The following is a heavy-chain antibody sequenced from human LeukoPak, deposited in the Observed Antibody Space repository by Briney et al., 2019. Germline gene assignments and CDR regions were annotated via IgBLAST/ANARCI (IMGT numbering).Heavy chain of an antibody. V-gene: IGHV4-59*10. Sequence: PSETLSLTCAVYGGSFSGYYWSWIRQPAGKGLEWIGRIYTSGSTNYNPSLKSRVTMSVDTSKNQFSLKLSSVTAADTAVYYCARHVSDPRKKGNWFDPWGQGTLVTVSS. J-gene: IGHJ5*02. CDR1: GGSFSGYY. CDR3: ARHVSDPRKKGNWFDP. CDR2: IYTSGST. D-gene: IGHD3-10*02.